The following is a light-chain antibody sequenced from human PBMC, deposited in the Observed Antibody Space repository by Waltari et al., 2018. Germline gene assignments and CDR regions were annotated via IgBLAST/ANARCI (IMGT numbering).Light chain of an antibody. Sequence: DIVMTQTPLSLPITPGEPDSISCRSSQSLLHSNGNTYLHWYLQKPGQSPQLLIYGGSNRASGVPDRFSGSGSDTDFTLKISKVEAEDVGVYYCVQAIAFPLTFGGGTKVEIK. CDR1: QSLLHSNGNTY. J-gene: IGKJ4*01. CDR2: GGS. V-gene: IGKV2-40*01. CDR3: VQAIAFPLT.